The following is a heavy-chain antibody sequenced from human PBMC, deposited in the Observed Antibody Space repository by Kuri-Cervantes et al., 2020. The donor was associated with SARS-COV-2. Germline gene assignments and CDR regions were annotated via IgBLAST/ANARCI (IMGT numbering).Heavy chain of an antibody. CDR1: GGSFSGYY. CDR2: INHSGST. D-gene: IGHD3-3*01. V-gene: IGHV4-34*01. CDR3: ARDGALAIFGVVISDYYYYGMDV. Sequence: GSLRLSCAVYGGSFSGYYWSWIRQPPGKGLEWIGEINHSGSTNYNPSLKSRVTISVDTSKNQFSLKLSSVTAADTAVYYCARDGALAIFGVVISDYYYYGMDVWGQGTTVTVSS. J-gene: IGHJ6*02.